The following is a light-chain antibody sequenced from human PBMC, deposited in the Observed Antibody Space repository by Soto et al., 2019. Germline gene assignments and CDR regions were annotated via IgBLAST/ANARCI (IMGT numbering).Light chain of an antibody. J-gene: IGLJ1*01. CDR2: DVS. Sequence: QSVLTQPASVSGSPGQSITISCTGTSSDVGGYNYVSWYQHHPGKAPKLMINDVSNRPSGVSNRFSGSKSGNTASLTISGLQPEDEADYYCSSYTTSNTRQIVFGTGTRSPS. V-gene: IGLV2-14*03. CDR1: SSDVGGYNY. CDR3: SSYTTSNTRQIV.